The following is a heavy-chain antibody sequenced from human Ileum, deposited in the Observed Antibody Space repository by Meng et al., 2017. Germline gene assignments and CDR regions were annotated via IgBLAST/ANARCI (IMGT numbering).Heavy chain of an antibody. Sequence: QLQLQESGPGLVKPSGTLARTWSVSGGSISSSLRWSWLRQPPEKGLEWIGEIHHSGNTNYSPSLKSRLTISVDKSKNQFSRKLQSVTAADTAVYFCARGVVSGSHYNTYWGQGILVTVAS. D-gene: IGHD3-10*01. CDR3: ARGVVSGSHYNTY. V-gene: IGHV4-4*02. J-gene: IGHJ4*02. CDR2: IHHSGNT. CDR1: GGSISSSLR.